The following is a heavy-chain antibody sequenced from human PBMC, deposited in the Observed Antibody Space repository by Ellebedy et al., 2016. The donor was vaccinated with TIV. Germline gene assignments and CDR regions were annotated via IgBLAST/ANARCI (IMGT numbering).Heavy chain of an antibody. CDR2: IYHSGSS. V-gene: IGHV4-30-2*01. D-gene: IGHD3-10*01. Sequence: LRLSXTVSGGSVSSGGFSWAWIRQPPGKGLEWIGYIYHSGSSYYNPSLTSRVTISVDRSKNQFSLMLSSVTAADTAVYYCARYHSGSYGGFFDPWGQGILVTVSS. CDR1: GGSVSSGGFS. CDR3: ARYHSGSYGGFFDP. J-gene: IGHJ5*02.